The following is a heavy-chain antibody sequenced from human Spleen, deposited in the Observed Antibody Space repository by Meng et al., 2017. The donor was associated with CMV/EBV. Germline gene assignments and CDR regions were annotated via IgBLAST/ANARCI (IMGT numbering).Heavy chain of an antibody. V-gene: IGHV3-30*03. Sequence: GGSLRLSCAASGFKFSDYGMNWVRQAPGKGLEWVAVISHDGRNIYYADSLKGRFTISRDNSKNTLYLQMNSLRLDDTAIYYCASPPSSGRDYWGRGTLVTVSS. CDR2: ISHDGRNI. D-gene: IGHD6-19*01. CDR3: ASPPSSGRDY. CDR1: GFKFSDYG. J-gene: IGHJ4*02.